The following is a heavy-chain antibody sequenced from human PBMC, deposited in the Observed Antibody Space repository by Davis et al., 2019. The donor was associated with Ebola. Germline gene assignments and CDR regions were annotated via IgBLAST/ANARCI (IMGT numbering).Heavy chain of an antibody. CDR1: GFIFRNYA. CDR2: VSHSERER. V-gene: IGHV3-30*04. J-gene: IGHJ6*02. CDR3: ARAYRAAADDYYYGMDV. Sequence: PGGSLRLSCAASGFIFRNYAMHWVRQAPGKGLEWVAVVSHSERERFYADSVKGRFIISRDNSENTLYLQMNSLTADDTAVYYCARAYRAAADDYYYGMDVWGQGTTVTVSS. D-gene: IGHD2-2*01.